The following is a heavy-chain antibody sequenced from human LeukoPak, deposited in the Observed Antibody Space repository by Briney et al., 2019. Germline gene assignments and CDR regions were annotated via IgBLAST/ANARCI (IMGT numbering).Heavy chain of an antibody. V-gene: IGHV1-18*01. J-gene: IGHJ5*02. D-gene: IGHD4-17*01. CDR2: ISAYNGNT. Sequence: ASVKVSCKASGYTFTSYGISWVRQAPGQGLEWMGWISAYNGNTSYAQKLQGRVTMTTDTSTSTAYMELRSLRSDDTAVYYCARGRGDYPLNWFDPWGQGTLVTVSS. CDR3: ARGRGDYPLNWFDP. CDR1: GYTFTSYG.